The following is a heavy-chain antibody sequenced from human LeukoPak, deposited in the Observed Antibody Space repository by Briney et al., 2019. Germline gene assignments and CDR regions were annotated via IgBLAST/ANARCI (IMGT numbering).Heavy chain of an antibody. Sequence: GGSLRLSCAASGFTFSSGGMSWVRQAPGKRLEWVSSISASGGGTVYADSVKGRVTISRDNSKNTLYLQMNSLRAEDTAVYSCAKNLLGSESYSWHFDLWGRGTLVTVSS. D-gene: IGHD3-10*01. CDR2: ISASGGGT. V-gene: IGHV3-23*01. CDR1: GFTFSSGG. CDR3: AKNLLGSESYSWHFDL. J-gene: IGHJ2*01.